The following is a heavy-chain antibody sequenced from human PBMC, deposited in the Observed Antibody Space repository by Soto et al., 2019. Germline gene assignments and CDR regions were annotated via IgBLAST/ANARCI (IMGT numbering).Heavy chain of an antibody. CDR3: AREGSYSAYNFAHGIQLCCFDF. Sequence: PSETLSLTCTVSGGSINTFYWSWVRQPAGKGLEWIGRIFSSGSTSFNPSLESRVAMSVDTSKTHFSLNLSSVTAADMAVYYCAREGSYSAYNFAHGIQLCCFDFWGQGTLVTVSS. CDR1: GGSINTFY. CDR2: IFSSGST. D-gene: IGHD5-12*01. J-gene: IGHJ4*02. V-gene: IGHV4-4*07.